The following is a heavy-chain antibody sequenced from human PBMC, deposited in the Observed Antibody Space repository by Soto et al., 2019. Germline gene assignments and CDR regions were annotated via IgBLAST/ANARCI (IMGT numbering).Heavy chain of an antibody. D-gene: IGHD6-13*01. V-gene: IGHV1-69*01. CDR2: IIPIFGTA. Sequence: GASVEVACKPSRGTVCILVLTCFRQAPRQGLEWMGGIIPIFGTANYAQKFQGRVTITADESTSTAYMELSSLRSEDTAVYYCARAPDSSSWYYYGMDVWGQGATVTVSS. CDR1: RGTVCILV. J-gene: IGHJ6*02. CDR3: ARAPDSSSWYYYGMDV.